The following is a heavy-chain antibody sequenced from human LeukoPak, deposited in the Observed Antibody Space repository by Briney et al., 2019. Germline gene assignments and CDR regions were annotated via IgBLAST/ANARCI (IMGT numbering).Heavy chain of an antibody. J-gene: IGHJ4*02. CDR2: ISYDGSNK. CDR1: GFTFSSYA. CDR3: ARARFRLYSNYEEHFDY. V-gene: IGHV3-30-3*01. D-gene: IGHD4-4*01. Sequence: PGGSLRLSCAASGFTFSSYAMHWVRQAPGKGLEWVAVISYDGSNKYYADSVKGRFTISRDNSKNTLYLQMNSLRAEDTAVYYCARARFRLYSNYEEHFDYWGQGTLVTVSS.